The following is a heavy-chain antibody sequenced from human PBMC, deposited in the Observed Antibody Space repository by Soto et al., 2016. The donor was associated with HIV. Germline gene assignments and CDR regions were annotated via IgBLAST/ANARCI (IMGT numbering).Heavy chain of an antibody. J-gene: IGHJ4*02. Sequence: EVQLVESGGGLVKPGGPVRLSCAASGFTFSSYNMNWVRQAPGKGLKWVSSISSSSRHYGDSVKGRFTISRDNAKNSLYLQMNSLRVEDTAVYYCARGDYSSAWDLWGQGTLVTVSS. D-gene: IGHD6-19*01. CDR3: ARGDYSSAWDL. CDR2: ISSSSR. V-gene: IGHV3-21*01. CDR1: GFTFSSYN.